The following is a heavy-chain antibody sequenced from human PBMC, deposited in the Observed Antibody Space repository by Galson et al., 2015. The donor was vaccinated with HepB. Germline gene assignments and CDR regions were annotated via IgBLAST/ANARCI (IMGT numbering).Heavy chain of an antibody. CDR3: AGGMSTVAFDI. CDR2: ISGYNGNT. J-gene: IGHJ3*02. Sequence: SVKVSCKASGYTFTNDGISWLRQAPGQGLEWMGWISGYNGNTNYAQKLQGRVTMTTDTSASTAYMELRSLRSDDTAVYYCAGGMSTVAFDIWGQGTKVTVSS. D-gene: IGHD4-11*01. V-gene: IGHV1-18*01. CDR1: GYTFTNDG.